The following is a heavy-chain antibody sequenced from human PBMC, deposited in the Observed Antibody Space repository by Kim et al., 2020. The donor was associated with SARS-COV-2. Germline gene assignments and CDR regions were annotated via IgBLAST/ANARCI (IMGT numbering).Heavy chain of an antibody. J-gene: IGHJ4*02. D-gene: IGHD4-17*01. Sequence: GGSLRLSCAASGFTFSSYSMNWVRQAPGKGLEWVSSISSSSSYIYYADSVKGRFTISRDNAKNSLYLQMNSLRAEDTAVYYCARDWGEPYGDYDETGERGDDYWGQGTLVNVSS. CDR1: GFTFSSYS. V-gene: IGHV3-21*01. CDR2: ISSSSSYI. CDR3: ARDWGEPYGDYDETGERGDDY.